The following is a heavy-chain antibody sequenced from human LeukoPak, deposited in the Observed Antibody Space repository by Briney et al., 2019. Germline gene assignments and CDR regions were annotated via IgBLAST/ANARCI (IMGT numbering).Heavy chain of an antibody. J-gene: IGHJ5*02. CDR3: ARYRGRYCSSTSCNLSWGNWFDP. Sequence: PSETLSLTCAVYGGSFSGYYWSWLRQPPGKGLEWLGEINHSGSTNYNPSLKSRVTISVDTSKNQFSLKLSSVTAADTAVYYCARYRGRYCSSTSCNLSWGNWFDPWGQGTLVTVSS. V-gene: IGHV4-34*01. CDR1: GGSFSGYY. CDR2: INHSGST. D-gene: IGHD2-2*01.